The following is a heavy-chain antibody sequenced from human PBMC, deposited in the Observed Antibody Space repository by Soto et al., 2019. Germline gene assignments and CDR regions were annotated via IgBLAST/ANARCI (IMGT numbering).Heavy chain of an antibody. CDR1: GFTFSSYG. CDR2: IWYDGSNK. J-gene: IGHJ6*02. CDR3: ARKSRLLSDPMYYYYYGMDV. D-gene: IGHD3-3*01. V-gene: IGHV3-33*01. Sequence: QVQLVESGGGVVQPGRSLRLSCAASGFTFSSYGMHWVRQAPGKGLEWVAVIWYDGSNKYYADSVKGRFTISRDNSKNTLYLQMNSLRAEDTAVYYCARKSRLLSDPMYYYYYGMDVWGQGTTVTVSS.